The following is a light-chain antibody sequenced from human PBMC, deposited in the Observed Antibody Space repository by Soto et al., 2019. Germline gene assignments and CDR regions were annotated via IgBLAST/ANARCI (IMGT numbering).Light chain of an antibody. CDR2: DDS. V-gene: IGLV3-21*02. J-gene: IGLJ1*01. Sequence: SSALPQPPHGSGAPGQTATITYGGHNIVTKNVHWYQQRPGQAPVLGVQDDSDRPSGISERFSGSNSGNTATLIISRVEAGDEADYYCQVWDTGSDHYVFGSGTKFTV. CDR3: QVWDTGSDHYV. CDR1: NIVTKN.